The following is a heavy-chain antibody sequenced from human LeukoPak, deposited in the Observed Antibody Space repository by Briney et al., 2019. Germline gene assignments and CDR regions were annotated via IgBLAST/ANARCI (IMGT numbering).Heavy chain of an antibody. CDR3: AREYIAAAGYDY. V-gene: IGHV4-59*01. D-gene: IGHD6-13*01. CDR2: IYYSGST. Sequence: SETLSLTCTVSGGSISSYYWSWIRQPPGKGLEWIGYIYYSGSTNYNPSLKSRVTISVDTSKNQFSLKLSSVTAADTAVYYCAREYIAAAGYDYWGQGTLVTVSS. CDR1: GGSISSYY. J-gene: IGHJ4*02.